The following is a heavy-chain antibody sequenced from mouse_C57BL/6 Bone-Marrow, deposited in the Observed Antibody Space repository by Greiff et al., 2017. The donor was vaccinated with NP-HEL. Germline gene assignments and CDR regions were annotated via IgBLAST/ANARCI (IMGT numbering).Heavy chain of an antibody. CDR3: ARDVHYSNSFFDY. J-gene: IGHJ2*01. V-gene: IGHV5-4*01. CDR2: ISDGGSYT. D-gene: IGHD2-5*01. Sequence: EVQGVESGGGLVKPGGSLKLSCAASGFTFSSYAMSWVRQTPEKRLEWVATISDGGSYTYYPDNVKGRFTISRDNAKNNLYLQMSHLKSEDTAMYYCARDVHYSNSFFDYWGQGTTLTVSS. CDR1: GFTFSSYA.